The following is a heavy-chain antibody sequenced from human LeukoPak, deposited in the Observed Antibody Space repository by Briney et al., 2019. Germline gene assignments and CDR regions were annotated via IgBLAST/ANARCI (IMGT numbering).Heavy chain of an antibody. CDR2: IDASGGRT. V-gene: IGHV1-46*04. J-gene: IGHJ6*02. D-gene: IGHD4-17*01. CDR3: ARGDYGAQGYYYYGMDV. Sequence: GASVKVSCKASGYTFTIYYMHWGRQAPGQGGEWRGLIDASGGRTSYAQKLQGRDTITRERTTSTVYMEMRSVRSEDTAVYYCARGDYGAQGYYYYGMDVWGQGTTVTVSS. CDR1: GYTFTIYY.